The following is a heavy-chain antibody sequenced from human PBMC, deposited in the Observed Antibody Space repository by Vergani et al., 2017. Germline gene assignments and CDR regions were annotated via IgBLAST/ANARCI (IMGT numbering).Heavy chain of an antibody. CDR2: LSCSSSYI. CDR1: GFTFSSYS. Sequence: EVQLVESGGGLVKRGGSLSLSCAASGFTFSSYSMNWVRQAPGQGMEWVSSLSCSSSYILYSDSLKCRFTISRDNAKSSLYLQMNSLRAEDTGVYYYASDCYYLGSGSDPYFYYYVVDVLGQGTAVTVSS. D-gene: IGHD3-10*01. J-gene: IGHJ6*02. CDR3: ASDCYYLGSGSDPYFYYYVVDV. V-gene: IGHV3-21*01.